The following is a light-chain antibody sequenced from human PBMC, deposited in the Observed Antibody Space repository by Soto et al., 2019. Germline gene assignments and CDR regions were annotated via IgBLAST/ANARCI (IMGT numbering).Light chain of an antibody. J-gene: IGKJ1*01. CDR3: QQGNSFPWT. Sequence: DIQMTQSPSTLSASIGDTVIITCRASQSINSWLAWYQQKPGKAPKLLIHKASTLESGVPSRFSGSESGTEFTLTISSLQPDDFATYYCQQGNSFPWTFGQGTKVEIK. V-gene: IGKV1-5*03. CDR1: QSINSW. CDR2: KAS.